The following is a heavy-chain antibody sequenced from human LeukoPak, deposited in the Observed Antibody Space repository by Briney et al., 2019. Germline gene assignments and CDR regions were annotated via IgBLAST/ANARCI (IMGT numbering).Heavy chain of an antibody. V-gene: IGHV1-69*01. J-gene: IGHJ4*02. CDR1: GGTFISYA. D-gene: IGHD1-26*01. Sequence: SVTVSFKASGGTFISYAISWVRPAPGQGLEWMGGIIPIFGTANYAQKFQGRVTITADESTSTAYMELSSLRSEDTAVYYCAREVGREGFDYWGQGTLVTVSS. CDR3: AREVGREGFDY. CDR2: IIPIFGTA.